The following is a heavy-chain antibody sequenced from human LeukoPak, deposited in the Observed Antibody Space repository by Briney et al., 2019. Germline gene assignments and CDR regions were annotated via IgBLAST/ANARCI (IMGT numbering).Heavy chain of an antibody. V-gene: IGHV3-23*01. CDR3: AKDGGLWFGDQNWFDP. CDR1: GFTFSSYA. CDR2: ISGSGGST. D-gene: IGHD3-10*01. Sequence: PGGSLRLSCAASGFTFSSYAMSWVRQAPGKGLEWVSAISGSGGSTYYADSVKGRFTISRDNSKNTLYLRMNSLRAEDTAVYYCAKDGGLWFGDQNWFDPWGQGTLVTVSS. J-gene: IGHJ5*02.